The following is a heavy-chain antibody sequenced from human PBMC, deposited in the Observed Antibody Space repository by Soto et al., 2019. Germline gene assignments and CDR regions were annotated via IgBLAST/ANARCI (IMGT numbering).Heavy chain of an antibody. J-gene: IGHJ3*02. Sequence: PSETLSLTCAVYGGSFSGYYWSWIRQSPGKGLEWIGEVNPTGSTKYNPSLKSRVTISVDTSKNQFSLNLNSVTAADTALYYCARSREQLLVDAFDIWGQGTMVTVSS. D-gene: IGHD6-19*01. V-gene: IGHV4-34*01. CDR1: GGSFSGYY. CDR2: VNPTGST. CDR3: ARSREQLLVDAFDI.